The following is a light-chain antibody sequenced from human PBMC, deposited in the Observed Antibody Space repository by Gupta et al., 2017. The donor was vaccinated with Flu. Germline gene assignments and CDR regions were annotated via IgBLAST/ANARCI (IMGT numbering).Light chain of an antibody. CDR1: QSISSY. CDR3: QQIYSNPPYT. V-gene: IGKV1-39*01. CDR2: AAS. Sequence: DIEMTQSPSSLSASVGDRVTITCRASQSISSYLNWYQQKPGKAPKLLIYAASSWQSGVPSRFSGSGCGTDLTLTISSRQPEDFAAYYCQQIYSNPPYTFGQGTKLEIK. J-gene: IGKJ2*01.